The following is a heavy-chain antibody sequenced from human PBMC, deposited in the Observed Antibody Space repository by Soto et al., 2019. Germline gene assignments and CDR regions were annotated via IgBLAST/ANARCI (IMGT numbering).Heavy chain of an antibody. V-gene: IGHV3-30*18. CDR2: ISYDGSNK. CDR3: AKHYSGYDYYFDY. CDR1: GFTFSSYG. Sequence: SLRLSCAASGFTFSSYGMHWVRQAPGKGLEWVAVISYDGSNKYYADSVKGRFTISRDNSKNTLYLQMNSLRAEDTAVYYCAKHYSGYDYYFDYWGQGTLVTVSS. D-gene: IGHD5-12*01. J-gene: IGHJ4*02.